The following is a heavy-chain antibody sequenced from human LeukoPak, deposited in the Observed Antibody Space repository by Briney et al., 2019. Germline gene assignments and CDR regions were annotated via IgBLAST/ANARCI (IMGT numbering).Heavy chain of an antibody. CDR1: GFTFSDYC. J-gene: IGHJ4*02. V-gene: IGHV3-11*04. CDR2: ISSSGSTI. Sequence: GGSLRLSCAASGFTFSDYCMSWIRQAPGKGLEWISYISSSGSTIYYADSVKGRFTISRDNAKNSLYLQMNSLRAEDTAVYYCARETDSTIFDYWGQGTLVTVSS. CDR3: ARETDSTIFDY. D-gene: IGHD2-2*01.